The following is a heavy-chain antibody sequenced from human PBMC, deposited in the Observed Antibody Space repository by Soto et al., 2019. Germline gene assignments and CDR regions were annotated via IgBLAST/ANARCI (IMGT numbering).Heavy chain of an antibody. CDR2: FDPEDGET. CDR1: GYTLTELS. D-gene: IGHD3-3*01. V-gene: IGHV1-24*01. CDR3: ATGLVSRFLEWSSHGRIYGMDV. J-gene: IGHJ6*02. Sequence: ASVKVSCKVSGYTLTELSMHWVRQAPGKGLEWMGGFDPEDGETIYAQKFQGRVTMTEDTSTDTAYMELSSLRSEDTAVYYCATGLVSRFLEWSSHGRIYGMDVWGQGTTVTVSS.